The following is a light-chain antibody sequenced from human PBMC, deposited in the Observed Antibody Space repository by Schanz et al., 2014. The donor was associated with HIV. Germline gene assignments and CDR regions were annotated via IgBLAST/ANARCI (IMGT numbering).Light chain of an antibody. CDR2: ATS. CDR1: QRLSSSY. J-gene: IGKJ4*01. CDR3: QQRSNWPLT. Sequence: EIVLTQSPGSLSLSPGGRATLSCGASQRLSSSYLAWYQQKRDQPPRLVIYATSTRAAGIPDRFSGTGSGTDFTLTISSLEPEDFAVYYCQQRSNWPLTFGGGTKVEIK. V-gene: IGKV3D-20*02.